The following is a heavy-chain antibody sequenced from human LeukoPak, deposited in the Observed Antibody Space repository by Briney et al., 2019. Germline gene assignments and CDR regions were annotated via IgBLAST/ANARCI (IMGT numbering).Heavy chain of an antibody. CDR2: INPNSGGT. V-gene: IGHV1-2*02. CDR1: GYTFTGYY. CDR3: ARISSGWFQHTLDY. Sequence: ASVKVSCKASGYTFTGYYMNWVRQAPGQGLEWMGWINPNSGGTNYAQKFQGRVTMTRDTSISTAYMELSRLRSDDTAVYYCARISSGWFQHTLDYWGQGTLVTVSS. J-gene: IGHJ4*02. D-gene: IGHD6-19*01.